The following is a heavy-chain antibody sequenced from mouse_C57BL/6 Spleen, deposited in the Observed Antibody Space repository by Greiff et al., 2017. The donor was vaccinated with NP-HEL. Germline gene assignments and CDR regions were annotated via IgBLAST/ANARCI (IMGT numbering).Heavy chain of an antibody. CDR2: ISSGSSTI. D-gene: IGHD1-1*01. Sequence: EVNLVESGGGLVKPGGSLKLSCAASGFTFSDYGMHWVRQAPEKGLEWVAYISSGSSTIYYADTVKGRFTISRDNAKNTLFLQMTSLRSEDTAMYYCARRATVVRLDFDVWGTGTTVTVSS. V-gene: IGHV5-17*01. CDR3: ARRATVVRLDFDV. J-gene: IGHJ1*03. CDR1: GFTFSDYG.